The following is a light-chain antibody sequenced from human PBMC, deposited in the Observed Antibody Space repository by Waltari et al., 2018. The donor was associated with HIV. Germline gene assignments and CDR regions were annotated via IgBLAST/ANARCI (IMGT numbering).Light chain of an antibody. CDR2: EDV. Sequence: SYELTQPPSVSVSPGQTAIITCSGDKLGDKYASWYQQRPGQSPVLVIYEDVKRPSGIPERFSGANSGNTATVTISGTQAMDESDYYCQAWDSHNVIFGGGTKLTVL. J-gene: IGLJ2*01. CDR1: KLGDKY. CDR3: QAWDSHNVI. V-gene: IGLV3-1*01.